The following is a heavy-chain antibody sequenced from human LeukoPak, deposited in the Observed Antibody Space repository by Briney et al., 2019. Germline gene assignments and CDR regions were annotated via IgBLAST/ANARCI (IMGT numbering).Heavy chain of an antibody. J-gene: IGHJ6*02. D-gene: IGHD3-16*01. CDR2: ISPNSGGA. Sequence: ASVKVSCKASGYTFTGYYLHWVRQAPGRGLECMGRISPNSGGANYAQKFQGRVTMTRDTSISTAYMELSRLRSDDTAVYYCAATLPSSGGMTWGQGTTVTVSS. CDR1: GYTFTGYY. CDR3: AATLPSSGGMT. V-gene: IGHV1-2*06.